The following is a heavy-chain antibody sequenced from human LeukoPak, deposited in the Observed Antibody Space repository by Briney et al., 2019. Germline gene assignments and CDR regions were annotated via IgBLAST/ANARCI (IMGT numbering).Heavy chain of an antibody. CDR2: IYYSGTT. CDR1: GASMRSGSYY. V-gene: IGHV4-39*01. Sequence: SETLSLTCTVSGASMRSGSYYWAWVRQPPGKGLEWIGTIYYSGTTTYNSSLKSRLTISVDTSKNQVSLKVSSVTAADTAMFYCARILADQNAFDIWGQGTMVTVSS. CDR3: ARILADQNAFDI. J-gene: IGHJ3*02. D-gene: IGHD2-8*02.